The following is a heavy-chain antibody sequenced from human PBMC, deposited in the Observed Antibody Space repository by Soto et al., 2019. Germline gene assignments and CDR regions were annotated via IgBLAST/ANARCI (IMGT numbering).Heavy chain of an antibody. J-gene: IGHJ4*02. Sequence: QVQLVQSGAEVKKPGASVRVSCKASGYTFPSYGINWVRQAPGQGLEWMGWISGYNGNTNYAQKVQGRFTMTTDTATTTAYMELRSLRPDDTAVYYCGRTCVTVDGNDRPCYCDHWGQGTLVTVSS. CDR2: ISGYNGNT. V-gene: IGHV1-18*01. CDR1: GYTFPSYG. CDR3: GRTCVTVDGNDRPCYCDH. D-gene: IGHD6-19*01.